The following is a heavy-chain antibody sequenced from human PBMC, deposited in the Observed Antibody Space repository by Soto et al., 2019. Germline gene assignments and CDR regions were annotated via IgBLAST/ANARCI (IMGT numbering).Heavy chain of an antibody. CDR1: GFTFSSYA. CDR2: ISGSGVST. J-gene: IGHJ3*02. CDR3: AKFYCISTMCQAPAAKSTGGFEI. Sequence: EPQLLESGGGLAHPGGSLRLSCGASGFTFSSYAMSWVRQAPGKGLEWVAAISGSGVSTYYADSVRGRSTISRDNSKKTLDLQMNSLRAEDTVVYYCAKFYCISTMCQAPAAKSTGGFEIWGQGTLVTVSS. V-gene: IGHV3-23*01. D-gene: IGHD2-2*01.